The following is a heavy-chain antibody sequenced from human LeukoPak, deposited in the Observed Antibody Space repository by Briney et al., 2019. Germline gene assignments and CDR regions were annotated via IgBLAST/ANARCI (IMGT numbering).Heavy chain of an antibody. CDR2: ISAYNGNT. CDR3: ARVRAAADAGWFDP. Sequence: ASVKVSCKASGYTFTSYGISWVRQAPGQGLEWMGWISAYNGNTNYAQKLQGRVTMTRDTSTSTVYMELSSLRSEDTAVYYCARVRAAADAGWFDPWGQGTLVTVSS. J-gene: IGHJ5*02. CDR1: GYTFTSYG. D-gene: IGHD6-13*01. V-gene: IGHV1-18*01.